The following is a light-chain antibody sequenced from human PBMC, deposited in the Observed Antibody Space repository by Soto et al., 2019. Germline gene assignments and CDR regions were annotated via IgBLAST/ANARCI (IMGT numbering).Light chain of an antibody. CDR2: TNT. V-gene: IGLV1-40*01. Sequence: QAVLTQPPSVSGAPGQRVTISCTGSSSNIGAGYDVHWYQQLPGTAPKLLIYTNTIRPSGVPDRFSASKSGTSASLAITGLQAEDEADYYCQSYDSSLSDVVFGGGTKLTVL. J-gene: IGLJ2*01. CDR1: SSNIGAGYD. CDR3: QSYDSSLSDVV.